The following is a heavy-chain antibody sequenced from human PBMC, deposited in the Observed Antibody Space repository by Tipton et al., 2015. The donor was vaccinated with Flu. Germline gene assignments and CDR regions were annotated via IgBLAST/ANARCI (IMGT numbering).Heavy chain of an antibody. CDR2: IYYSGYT. J-gene: IGHJ4*02. V-gene: IGHV4-59*05. CDR3: ARSRIPEPSPFY. CDR1: GFTVSRNY. Sequence: LRLSCAASGFTVSRNYMNWVRQAPGKGLEWIGSIYYSGYTYYNPSLKSRVSLSVDTSRNQFSLTLSSVTAADTAVYYCARSRIPEPSPFYWGQGTRVTVSS. D-gene: IGHD1-14*01.